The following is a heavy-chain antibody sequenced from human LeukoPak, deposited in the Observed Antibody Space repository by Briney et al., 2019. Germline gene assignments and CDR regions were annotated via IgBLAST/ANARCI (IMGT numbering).Heavy chain of an antibody. D-gene: IGHD1-26*01. CDR3: AKDLVGATPTFFYY. V-gene: IGHV3-30*02. CDR2: IRYDGSNK. J-gene: IGHJ4*02. Sequence: PGGSLRLSCAASGLTFSSYGMHWVRQAPGKGLEWVAFIRYDGSNKYYADSVKGRFTISRDNSKNTLYLQMNSLRAEDTAVYYCAKDLVGATPTFFYYWGQGTLVTVSS. CDR1: GLTFSSYG.